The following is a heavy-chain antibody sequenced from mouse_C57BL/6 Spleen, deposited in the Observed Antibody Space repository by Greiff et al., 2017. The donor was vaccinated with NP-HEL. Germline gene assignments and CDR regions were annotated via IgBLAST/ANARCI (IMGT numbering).Heavy chain of an antibody. Sequence: EVQLQQSGPELVQPGASVNMSCKASGYTFTDYYMHWVKQTHGKSLEWIGYIYPNNGGYGYAQNFYGKATLTVDKSSSTAYMELRSLTSEDSAVYYCARPEDRNFVYDCRGQGTTLPASS. J-gene: IGHJ2*01. CDR2: IYPNNGGY. CDR1: GYTFTDYY. CDR3: ARPEDRNFVYDC. V-gene: IGHV1-34*01. D-gene: IGHD2-1*01.